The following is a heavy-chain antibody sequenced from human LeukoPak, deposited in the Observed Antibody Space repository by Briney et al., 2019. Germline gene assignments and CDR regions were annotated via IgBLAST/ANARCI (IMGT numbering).Heavy chain of an antibody. V-gene: IGHV4-61*02. D-gene: IGHD6-13*01. CDR2: IYTSGST. J-gene: IGHJ6*03. CDR1: GGSISSGSYY. CDR3: ARNSQQPHYYYYYMDV. Sequence: SETLSLTCTVSGGSISSGSYYWSWIRQPAGKGLEWIGRIYTSGSTNYNPSLKSRVTISVDTSKNQFSLKLSSVTAADTAVYYCARNSQQPHYYYYYMDVWGKGTTVTVSS.